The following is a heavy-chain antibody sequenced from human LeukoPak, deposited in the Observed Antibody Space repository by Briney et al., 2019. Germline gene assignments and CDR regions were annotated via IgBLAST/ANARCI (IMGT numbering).Heavy chain of an antibody. V-gene: IGHV1-2*02. Sequence: ASVKVSCKASGYTFTGYYMHWVRQAPGQGLEWMGWINPNSGGTNYAQKFQGRVTMTRDTSISTAYMELSRLRSDDTAMYYCARLGENGLLTGYFYPWGQGTLVTVSS. D-gene: IGHD3-9*01. J-gene: IGHJ5*02. CDR3: ARLGENGLLTGYFYP. CDR2: INPNSGGT. CDR1: GYTFTGYY.